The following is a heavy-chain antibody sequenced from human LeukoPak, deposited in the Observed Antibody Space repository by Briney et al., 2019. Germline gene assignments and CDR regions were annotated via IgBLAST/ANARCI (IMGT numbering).Heavy chain of an antibody. CDR1: GFTFSSYS. V-gene: IGHV3-21*03. Sequence: PGGSLRISCAASGFTFSSYSMNWVRQAPGKGLEWVSSTGSSGSYIYYADSVKGRFTISRDNAKNSLYLQMNSLRVEDTAVYYCARGAPYSSSWYWVDYWGQGTLVTVSS. CDR3: ARGAPYSSSWYWVDY. CDR2: TGSSGSYI. D-gene: IGHD6-13*01. J-gene: IGHJ4*02.